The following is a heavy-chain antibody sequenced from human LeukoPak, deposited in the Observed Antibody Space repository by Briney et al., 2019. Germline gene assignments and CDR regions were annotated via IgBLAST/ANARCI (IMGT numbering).Heavy chain of an antibody. CDR2: ISSSSSYI. J-gene: IGHJ3*02. D-gene: IGHD1-26*01. V-gene: IGHV3-21*01. Sequence: GGSLRLSCAASGFTFSSYGMNWVRQAPGKGLEWVSSISSSSSYIYYADSVKGRFTISRDNAKNSLYLQMNSLRAEDTAVYYCARDLVGATEGAFDIWGQGTMVTVSS. CDR3: ARDLVGATEGAFDI. CDR1: GFTFSSYG.